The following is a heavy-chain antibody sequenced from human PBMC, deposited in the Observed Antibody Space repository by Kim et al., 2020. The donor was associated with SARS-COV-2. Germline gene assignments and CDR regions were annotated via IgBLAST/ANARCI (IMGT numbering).Heavy chain of an antibody. V-gene: IGHV1-3*01. CDR1: GYTFSTYA. D-gene: IGHD2-15*01. Sequence: ASVKVSCKASGYTFSTYAMHWVRQAPGQRLEWMGWINAGNGNTKYSQKFQGRVTITRDTSASTAYMELSSLRSEDTAVYYCASCSGGSCYYYGMDVWGQGTTVTDSS. CDR3: ASCSGGSCYYYGMDV. J-gene: IGHJ6*02. CDR2: INAGNGNT.